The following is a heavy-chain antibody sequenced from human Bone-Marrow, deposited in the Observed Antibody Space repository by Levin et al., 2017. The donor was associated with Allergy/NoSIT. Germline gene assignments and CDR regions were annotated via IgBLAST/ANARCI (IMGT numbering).Heavy chain of an antibody. D-gene: IGHD3-10*01. CDR2: ISYDGSNK. CDR3: AKEGVTYGSGTEYFQH. CDR1: GFTFSSYG. J-gene: IGHJ1*01. Sequence: GGSLRLSCAASGFTFSSYGMHWVRQAPGKGLEWVAVISYDGSNKYYADSVKGRFTISRDNSKNTLYLQMNSLRAEDTAVYYCAKEGVTYGSGTEYFQHWGQGTLVTVSS. V-gene: IGHV3-30*18.